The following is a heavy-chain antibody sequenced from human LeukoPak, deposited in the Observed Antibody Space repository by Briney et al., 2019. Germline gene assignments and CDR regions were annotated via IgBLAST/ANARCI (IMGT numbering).Heavy chain of an antibody. V-gene: IGHV4-30-2*01. CDR1: GGSISSGGYS. J-gene: IGHJ6*02. Sequence: SQTLSLTCAVSGGSISSGGYSWSWIRQPPGKGLEWIGYIYHSGSTYYNPSLKSRVTISVDRSKNQFSLKLSSVTAADTAVYYCARAWYYYGMDVWGQGTTVTVSS. CDR3: ARAWYYYGMDV. CDR2: IYHSGST.